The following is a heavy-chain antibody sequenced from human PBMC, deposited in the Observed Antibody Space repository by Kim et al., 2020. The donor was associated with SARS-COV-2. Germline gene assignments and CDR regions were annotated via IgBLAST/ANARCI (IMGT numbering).Heavy chain of an antibody. CDR2: INHSGST. D-gene: IGHD3-22*01. J-gene: IGHJ4*02. Sequence: SETLSLTCAVYGGSFSGYYWSWIRQPPGKGLEWIGEINHSGSTNYNPSLKSRVTISVDTSKNQFSLKLSSVTAADTAVYYCAREDSSGYYGRVRYFDYWGQGTLVTVSS. V-gene: IGHV4-34*01. CDR1: GGSFSGYY. CDR3: AREDSSGYYGRVRYFDY.